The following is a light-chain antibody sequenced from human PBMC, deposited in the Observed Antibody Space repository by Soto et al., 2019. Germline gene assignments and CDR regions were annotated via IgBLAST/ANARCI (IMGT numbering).Light chain of an antibody. CDR1: QSVSSSY. Sequence: EIVLTQSPGTLSLSPGERATLSCSASQSVSSSYLACYQQKPGQAPRLFIYVASSRATGIPDRFSGSGSGTDFTLTISSLEPEDFAVYFCQQYGNSPPNTFGQGTKVEIK. CDR3: QQYGNSPPNT. CDR2: VAS. V-gene: IGKV3-20*01. J-gene: IGKJ2*01.